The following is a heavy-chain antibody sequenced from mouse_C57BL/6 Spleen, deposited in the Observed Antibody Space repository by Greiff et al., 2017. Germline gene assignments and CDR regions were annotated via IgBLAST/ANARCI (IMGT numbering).Heavy chain of an antibody. CDR2: IYPGDGDT. V-gene: IGHV1-80*01. J-gene: IGHJ4*01. CDR3: ARGDYFYAMDY. CDR1: GYAFSSYW. D-gene: IGHD2-13*01. Sequence: VKLQESGAELVKPGASVKISCKASGYAFSSYWMNWVKQRPGKGLEWIGQIYPGDGDTNYNGKFKGKATLTADKSSSTAYMQLSSLTSEDSAVYFCARGDYFYAMDYWGQGTSVTVSS.